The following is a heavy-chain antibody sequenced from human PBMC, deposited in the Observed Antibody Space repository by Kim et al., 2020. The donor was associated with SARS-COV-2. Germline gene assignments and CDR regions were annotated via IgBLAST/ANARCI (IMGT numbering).Heavy chain of an antibody. V-gene: IGHV3-30-3*02. J-gene: IGHJ6*02. D-gene: IGHD5-12*01. Sequence: ADPVKGRFTISRDNFKNTLFLQMDSLRPEDTALYYCAKEGARATINYGLDVWGQGTTVTVSS. CDR3: AKEGARATINYGLDV.